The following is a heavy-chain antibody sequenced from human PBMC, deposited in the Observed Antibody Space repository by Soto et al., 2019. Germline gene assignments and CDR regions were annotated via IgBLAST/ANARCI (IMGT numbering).Heavy chain of an antibody. CDR2: IDPSDSYT. Sequence: GESLKISCKGSGYSFTSYWISWVRQMPGKGLEWMGRIDPSDSYTNYSPSFQGHVTISADKSISTAYLQWSSLNASDTAMYYCARHRQWLVDYWGPGTLVTVSS. J-gene: IGHJ4*02. V-gene: IGHV5-10-1*01. D-gene: IGHD6-19*01. CDR1: GYSFTSYW. CDR3: ARHRQWLVDY.